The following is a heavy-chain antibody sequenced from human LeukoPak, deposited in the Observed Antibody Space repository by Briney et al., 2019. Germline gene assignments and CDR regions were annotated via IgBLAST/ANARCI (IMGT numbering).Heavy chain of an antibody. Sequence: GGSLRLSCAASGFTFSSYSMNWVRQAPGKGLEWVSSISSSSSYIYYADSVKGRFTISRDNAENSLYLQMNSLRAEDTAVYYCARVHYYDSSGYSPYYYYMDVWGKGTTVTVSS. CDR1: GFTFSSYS. D-gene: IGHD3-22*01. CDR3: ARVHYYDSSGYSPYYYYMDV. J-gene: IGHJ6*03. V-gene: IGHV3-21*01. CDR2: ISSSSSYI.